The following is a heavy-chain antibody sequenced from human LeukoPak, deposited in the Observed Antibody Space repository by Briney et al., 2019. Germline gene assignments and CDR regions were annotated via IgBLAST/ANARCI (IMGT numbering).Heavy chain of an antibody. V-gene: IGHV3-33*06. CDR3: AKCGYSGCHLIDY. D-gene: IGHD5-12*01. CDR2: IWYDENNK. CDR1: GFTFSSYG. Sequence: GGSLRLSCAASGFTFSSYGMHWVCQAPGKGLEWVAVIWYDENNKYYADSVKGRFTISRDNSKNTLYLQMNSLRAEDTAVYYCAKCGYSGCHLIDYWGQGTLVTVSS. J-gene: IGHJ4*02.